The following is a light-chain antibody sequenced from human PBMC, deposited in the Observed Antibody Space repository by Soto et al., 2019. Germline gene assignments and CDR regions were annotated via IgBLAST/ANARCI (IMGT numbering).Light chain of an antibody. Sequence: QSALTQPASVSGSPGQSITISCTGTSSDVGGYNYVSWYQQHPGNAPKLMIYDVSNRPSGVSNRFSSSKSGNTASLTISGLQAEDEADYYGSSYTSSSTLVVFGGGTKLTVL. V-gene: IGLV2-14*01. CDR1: SSDVGGYNY. CDR2: DVS. J-gene: IGLJ2*01. CDR3: SSYTSSSTLVV.